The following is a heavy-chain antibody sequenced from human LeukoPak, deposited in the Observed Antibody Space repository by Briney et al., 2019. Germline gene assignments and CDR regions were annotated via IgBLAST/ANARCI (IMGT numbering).Heavy chain of an antibody. V-gene: IGHV1-69*13. CDR1: GGTFSSYA. CDR3: ARLAVGYYGSGSYYKPRYYYYYMDV. J-gene: IGHJ6*03. D-gene: IGHD3-10*01. Sequence: SVKVSCKASGGTFSSYAISWVRQAPGQGLEWMGGIIPIFGTANYAQKFQGRVTTTADESTSTAYMELSSLRSEDTAVYYCARLAVGYYGSGSYYKPRYYYYYMDVWGKGTTVTISS. CDR2: IIPIFGTA.